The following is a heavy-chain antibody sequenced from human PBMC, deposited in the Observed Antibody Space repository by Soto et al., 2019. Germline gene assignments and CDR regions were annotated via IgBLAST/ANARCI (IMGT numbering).Heavy chain of an antibody. D-gene: IGHD2-15*01. CDR3: ASRHCSGGRCYNPDFDS. CDR2: IFFTGNI. V-gene: IGHV4-39*01. Sequence: SETLSLTCTVSGASLSSISYYWGWIRQPPGKGLEWVGSIFFTGNIYYNPSLKSRVTISVDTSRNQFSLMVNSVTAADTAVYYCASRHCSGGRCYNPDFDSWGQGALVTVSS. J-gene: IGHJ4*02. CDR1: GASLSSISYY.